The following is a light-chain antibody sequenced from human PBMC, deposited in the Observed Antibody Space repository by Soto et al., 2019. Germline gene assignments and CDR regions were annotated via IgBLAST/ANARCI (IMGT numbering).Light chain of an antibody. V-gene: IGKV3-11*01. J-gene: IGKJ4*01. CDR2: DAS. Sequence: EIVLTQSPATLSLSPGERATLACRASQSVSSYLAWYQHKPGQAPRLLIYDASNRATGIPARFSGSGSGTDFTLTLSSREPEDFAVYYCQQRSNWPPGLTFGGGTKVEIK. CDR3: QQRSNWPPGLT. CDR1: QSVSSY.